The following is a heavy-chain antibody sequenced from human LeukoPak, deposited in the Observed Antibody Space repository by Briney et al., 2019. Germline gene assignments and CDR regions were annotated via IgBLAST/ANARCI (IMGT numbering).Heavy chain of an antibody. D-gene: IGHD2-15*01. J-gene: IGHJ6*03. CDR2: IGGGGGSI. CDR1: GFTFSDYG. V-gene: IGHV3-23*01. CDR3: AKNGDRGAYCSGGSCYPYYYYYMDV. Sequence: PGGSLRLSCAASGFTFSDYGMSWVRQAPGKGLEWVSVIGGGGGSIYYADSVKGRFTISRDNSKNTLYLQMNSLRAEDTAIYYCAKNGDRGAYCSGGSCYPYYYYYMDVWGKGTTVTISS.